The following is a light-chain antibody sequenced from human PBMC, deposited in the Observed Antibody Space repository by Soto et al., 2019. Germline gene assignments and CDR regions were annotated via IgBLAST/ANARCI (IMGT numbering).Light chain of an antibody. CDR1: QSITNR. Sequence: DIQMTQSPSTLSTSVGDRVTITCRASQSITNRLAWYQQKPGKAPKVLIYDASSLESGVPSRFSGSGYGTEFILTISSLQPDDFATYYCQHYGGMWTLGQGTKVDIK. V-gene: IGKV1-5*01. CDR3: QHYGGMWT. CDR2: DAS. J-gene: IGKJ1*01.